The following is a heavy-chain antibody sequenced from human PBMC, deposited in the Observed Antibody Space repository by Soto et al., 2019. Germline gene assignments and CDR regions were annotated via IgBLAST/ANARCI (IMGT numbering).Heavy chain of an antibody. V-gene: IGHV2-5*01. J-gene: IGHJ4*02. Sequence: QITLRESGPTLVKPTQSLTLTCTFSGISLTTFGVGVGWIHQPPGKALEWLAFIYWNDDKRYSSFLNNRLTINSDTSKNQVVLAVTDMDPVDTAKYYCVHRVLAGQQIDYWGQGNLVPVSP. CDR3: VHRVLAGQQIDY. CDR2: IYWNDDK. D-gene: IGHD2-15*01. CDR1: GISLTTFGVG.